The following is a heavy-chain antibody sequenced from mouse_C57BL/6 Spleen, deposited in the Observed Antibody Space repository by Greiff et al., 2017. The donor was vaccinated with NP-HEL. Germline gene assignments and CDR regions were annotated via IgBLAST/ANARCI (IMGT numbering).Heavy chain of an antibody. CDR2: IRLKSDNYAT. J-gene: IGHJ4*01. CDR3: TRNWVGDAMDY. CDR1: GFTFSNYW. Sequence: EVKVEESGGGLVQPGGSMKLSCVASGFTFSNYWMNWVRQSPEKGLEWVAQIRLKSDNYATHYAESVKGRFTISRDDSKSSVYLQMNNLRAEDTGIYYCTRNWVGDAMDYWGQGTSVTVSS. D-gene: IGHD4-1*01. V-gene: IGHV6-3*01.